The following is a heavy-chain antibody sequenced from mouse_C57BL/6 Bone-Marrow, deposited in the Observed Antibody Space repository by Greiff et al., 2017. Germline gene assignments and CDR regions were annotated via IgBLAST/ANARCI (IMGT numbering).Heavy chain of an antibody. Sequence: QVQLQQPGAELVMPGASVKLSCKASGYTFTSYWMHWVKQRPGQGLEWIGEIDPSDSYTNYNQKFKGKSTLTVDKSSSTAYMQLSSLTSEDAAVYYCGSHSYYYAMDYWGQGTSGTVSS. CDR3: GSHSYYYAMDY. CDR1: GYTFTSYW. J-gene: IGHJ4*01. V-gene: IGHV1-69*01. CDR2: IDPSDSYT.